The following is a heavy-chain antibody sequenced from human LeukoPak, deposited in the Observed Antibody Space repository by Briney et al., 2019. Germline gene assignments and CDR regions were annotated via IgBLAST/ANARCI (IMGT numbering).Heavy chain of an antibody. J-gene: IGHJ3*02. CDR3: AREQGYCSSTSCYVGAFDI. CDR1: GFTFSSYW. CDR2: INSDGSST. D-gene: IGHD2-2*01. Sequence: GGSLRLSCAASGFTFSSYWMHWVRQAPGKGLVWASRINSDGSSTSYADSVKGRFTISRDNAKNTLYLQMNSLRAEDTAAYYCAREQGYCSSTSCYVGAFDIWGQGTMVTVSS. V-gene: IGHV3-74*01.